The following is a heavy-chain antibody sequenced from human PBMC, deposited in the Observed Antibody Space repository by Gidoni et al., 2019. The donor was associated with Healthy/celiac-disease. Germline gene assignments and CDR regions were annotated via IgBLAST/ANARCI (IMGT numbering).Heavy chain of an antibody. Sequence: QVQLVQSGAEVKKPGASVKVSCKASGYTFTSYAMHWVRQAPGQRLEWMGWINAGNGNTKYSQKFQGRVTITRDTSASTAYMELSSLRSEDTAVYYCARGGDIVVVVAATDFDYWGQGTLVTVSS. CDR3: ARGGDIVVVVAATDFDY. CDR2: INAGNGNT. D-gene: IGHD2-15*01. V-gene: IGHV1-3*01. J-gene: IGHJ4*02. CDR1: GYTFTSYA.